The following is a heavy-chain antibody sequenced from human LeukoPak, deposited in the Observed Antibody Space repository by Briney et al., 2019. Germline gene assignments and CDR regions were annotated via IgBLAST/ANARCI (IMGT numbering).Heavy chain of an antibody. V-gene: IGHV4-38-2*02. CDR2: IYHSGST. D-gene: IGHD6-13*01. CDR1: GYSISSGYY. Sequence: SETLSLTCTVSGYSISSGYYWGWIRQPPGKGLEWIGSIYHSGSTYYNPSLKSRVTISVDTSKNQFSLKLSSVTAADTAVYYCARAAAGLIIDYWGQGTLVTVSS. J-gene: IGHJ4*02. CDR3: ARAAAGLIIDY.